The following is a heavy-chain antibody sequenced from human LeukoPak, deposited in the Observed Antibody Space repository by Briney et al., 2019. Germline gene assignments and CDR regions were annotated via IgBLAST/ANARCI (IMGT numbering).Heavy chain of an antibody. D-gene: IGHD6-19*01. CDR2: ISGSNENT. J-gene: IGHJ4*02. Sequence: GVSVTLSCAASTFTFNSYAMMWLPQAQGKGLVGGTAISGSNENTYYTLSVRVTFTIYRDNTQNPLYMQLNSQRAEDTAVYYCSKGGSGWYLGFDYWGQGTLVTVSS. CDR1: TFTFNSYA. CDR3: SKGGSGWYLGFDY. V-gene: IGHV3-23*01.